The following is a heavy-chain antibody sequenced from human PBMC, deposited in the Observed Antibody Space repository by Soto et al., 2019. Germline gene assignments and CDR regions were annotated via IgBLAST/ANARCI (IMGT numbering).Heavy chain of an antibody. CDR1: GGTFSNYG. Sequence: QVQLVQSGTEVKKPGSSVKVSCKASGGTFSNYGVSWVRQAPGQGLEWMGGISPLFGTANDAQKFQGRVTITADEATGTSYMELSRLRSEYTAMYYCAIGDYDYGLDVWGQGTTVTVSS. J-gene: IGHJ6*02. CDR2: ISPLFGTA. V-gene: IGHV1-69*12. CDR3: AIGDYDYGLDV.